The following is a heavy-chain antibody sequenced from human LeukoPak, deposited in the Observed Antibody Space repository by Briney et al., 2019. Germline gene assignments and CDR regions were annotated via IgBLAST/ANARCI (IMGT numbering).Heavy chain of an antibody. CDR3: ARRDPHYYDSSGVYPNPFDY. V-gene: IGHV4-4*09. Sequence: SETLSLTCTVSGGSISSYYWNLIRQPPGKGLEWIGYIYSSGTTNYNPSLKSRVTISVDTSKNQFSLKLRSVTAADTAVYYCARRDPHYYDSSGVYPNPFDYWGQGTLVTVSS. D-gene: IGHD3-22*01. CDR1: GGSISSYY. J-gene: IGHJ4*02. CDR2: IYSSGTT.